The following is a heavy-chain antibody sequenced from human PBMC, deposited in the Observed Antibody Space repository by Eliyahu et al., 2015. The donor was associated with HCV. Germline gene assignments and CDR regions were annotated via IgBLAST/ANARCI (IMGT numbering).Heavy chain of an antibody. CDR3: ARSTVSRTRIFNF. J-gene: IGHJ4*02. CDR1: GFTXXXXW. D-gene: IGHD4-11*01. V-gene: IGHV3-7*01. Sequence: EKKLVESGGDLVQPGGSXXLSCAXSGFTXXXXWMSWVRQAXGKGLXWVANIKVDGSERNYVDSAKGRFIISRDNAKGSLYLQLSNLRVEDTAVYYCARSTVSRTRIFNFWGQGTAVIVSS. CDR2: IKVDGSER.